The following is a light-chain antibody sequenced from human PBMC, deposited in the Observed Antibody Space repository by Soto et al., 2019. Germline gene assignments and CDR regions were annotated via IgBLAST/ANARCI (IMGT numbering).Light chain of an antibody. CDR2: EVT. J-gene: IGLJ1*01. CDR3: SSYTSSNTLV. Sequence: QSALTQPASVSGFPGQSITISCTGGSSDIGGYNYVSWFQQHPGKAPKLMIYEVTNRPSGVSNRFSGSKSGSTASLTISGLQAEDEADYYCSSYTSSNTLVFGTGTKLTVL. CDR1: SSDIGGYNY. V-gene: IGLV2-14*01.